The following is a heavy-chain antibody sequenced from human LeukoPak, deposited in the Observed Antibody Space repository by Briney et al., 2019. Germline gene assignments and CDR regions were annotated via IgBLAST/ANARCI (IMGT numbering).Heavy chain of an antibody. CDR2: ISGSGEST. CDR3: ARTIVFDSSDYFDY. CDR1: GFTFSSYA. V-gene: IGHV3-23*01. J-gene: IGHJ4*02. Sequence: PGGSLRLSCAASGFTFSSYAMNWVRQAPGKGLEWVSGISGSGESTYYADSVKGRFTISRDNSKNTLYLQMTSLRAEDTAVYYCARTIVFDSSDYFDYWGQGTLVTVSS. D-gene: IGHD3-16*02.